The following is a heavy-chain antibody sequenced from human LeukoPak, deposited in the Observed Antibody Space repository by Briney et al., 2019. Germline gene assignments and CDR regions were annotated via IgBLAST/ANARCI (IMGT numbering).Heavy chain of an antibody. D-gene: IGHD3-22*01. V-gene: IGHV1-69*15. J-gene: IGHJ5*02. Sequence: SVKVSCKASGCTFSSYAISWVRQAPGQGLEWMGRIIPIFGTANYAQKFQGRVTITADESTSTAYMELSSLRSEDTAVYYCASGVLGYYYDSSGYHNWFDPWGQGTLVTVSS. CDR2: IIPIFGTA. CDR1: GCTFSSYA. CDR3: ASGVLGYYYDSSGYHNWFDP.